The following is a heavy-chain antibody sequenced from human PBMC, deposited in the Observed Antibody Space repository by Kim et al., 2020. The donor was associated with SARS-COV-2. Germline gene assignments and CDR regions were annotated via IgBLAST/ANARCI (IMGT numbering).Heavy chain of an antibody. V-gene: IGHV4-34*01. J-gene: IGHJ5*02. D-gene: IGHD1-1*01. CDR3: ARMGHLLEIILGEFDP. CDR1: GGSFSGYY. Sequence: SETLSLTCAVYGGSFSGYYWSWIRQPPGKGLEWIGEINHSGSTNYNPSLKSRVTISVDTSKNQFSLKLSSVTAADTAVYYCARMGHLLEIILGEFDPWGQGTLVTVSS. CDR2: INHSGST.